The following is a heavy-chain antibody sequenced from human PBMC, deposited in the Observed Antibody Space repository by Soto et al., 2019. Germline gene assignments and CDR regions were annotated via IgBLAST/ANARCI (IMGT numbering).Heavy chain of an antibody. CDR1: GFTFSSYG. V-gene: IGHV3-33*01. J-gene: IGHJ4*02. CDR3: ARDRAVNYYDSSGPFDY. CDR2: IWYDGSNK. D-gene: IGHD3-22*01. Sequence: QVQLVESGGGVVQPGRSLRLSCAASGFTFSSYGMHWVRQAPGKGLEWVAVIWYDGSNKYYADSVKGRFTISRDNSKNTLYLQMNSLRAEDTAVYYCARDRAVNYYDSSGPFDYWGQGTLVTVSS.